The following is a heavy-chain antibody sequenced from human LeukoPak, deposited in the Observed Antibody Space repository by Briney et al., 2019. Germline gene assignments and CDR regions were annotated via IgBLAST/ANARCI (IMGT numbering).Heavy chain of an antibody. J-gene: IGHJ5*02. V-gene: IGHV1-69*13. CDR3: ASCIAAAYNWFDP. D-gene: IGHD6-13*01. CDR1: GGTFSSYA. Sequence: SVKVSCKASGGTFSSYAISWVRQAPGQGLEWMGGIIPIFGTANYAQKFQGRVTITAGESTSTAYMELSSLRSEDTAVYYCASCIAAAYNWFDPWGQGTLVTVSS. CDR2: IIPIFGTA.